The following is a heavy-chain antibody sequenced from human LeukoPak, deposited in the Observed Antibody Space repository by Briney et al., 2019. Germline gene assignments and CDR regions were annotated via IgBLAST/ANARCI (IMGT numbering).Heavy chain of an antibody. V-gene: IGHV1-2*02. Sequence: ASVKVSCKASGYTFTDYYMHWVRQAPGQGLEWMGWINPNSGGTNYAQKFQGRVTMTRDTSISTAYMGLSRLRSDDTAVYYCARDWHRRIATPDYWGQGTLVTVSS. CDR2: INPNSGGT. D-gene: IGHD2-21*01. CDR1: GYTFTDYY. J-gene: IGHJ4*02. CDR3: ARDWHRRIATPDY.